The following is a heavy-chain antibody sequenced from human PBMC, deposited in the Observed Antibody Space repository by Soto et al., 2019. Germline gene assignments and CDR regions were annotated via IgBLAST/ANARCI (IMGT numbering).Heavy chain of an antibody. D-gene: IGHD2-2*01. CDR3: VPLCRYCSTTTPS. J-gene: IGHJ4*02. CDR2: ISGNGGDYT. Sequence: EVQLLESGGGLVQPGGSLRLSCAASGFTFSTYVMSWVRQAPRKGLEWVSAISGNGGDYTYYADSVKGRFTISRDNSKNTLYLQMNSLRADDTAVYYCVPLCRYCSTTTPSWGQGTLVTVSS. CDR1: GFTFSTYV. V-gene: IGHV3-23*01.